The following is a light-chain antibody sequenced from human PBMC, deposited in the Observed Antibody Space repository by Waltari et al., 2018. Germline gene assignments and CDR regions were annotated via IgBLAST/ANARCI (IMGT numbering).Light chain of an antibody. CDR3: SSFTSSSGYV. CDR2: EVS. Sequence: QSALTQPASVSGSPGQSITISCTGTSSDVGGFNYVSWYQQYPGKAPKLMVFEVSNRPAGVSNRFSGSKSGNTASLTISGLEAEDEADYYCSSFTSSSGYVFGTGTKVTVL. J-gene: IGLJ1*01. V-gene: IGLV2-14*01. CDR1: SSDVGGFNY.